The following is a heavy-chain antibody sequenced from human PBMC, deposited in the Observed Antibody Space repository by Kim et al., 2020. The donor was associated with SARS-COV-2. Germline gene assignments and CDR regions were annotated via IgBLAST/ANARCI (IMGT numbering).Heavy chain of an antibody. CDR1: GFTFSSYS. D-gene: IGHD2-2*01. Sequence: GGSLRLSCAASGFTFSSYSMNWVRQAPGKGLEWVSSISSSSSYIYYADSVKGRFTISRDNAKNSLYLQMNSLRAEDTAVYYCARAPYCSSTSCYALIFDYWGQGTLVTVSS. CDR3: ARAPYCSSTSCYALIFDY. J-gene: IGHJ4*02. V-gene: IGHV3-21*01. CDR2: ISSSSSYI.